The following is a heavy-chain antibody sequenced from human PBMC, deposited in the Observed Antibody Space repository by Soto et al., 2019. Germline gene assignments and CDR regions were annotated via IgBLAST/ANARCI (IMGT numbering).Heavy chain of an antibody. Sequence: SVKVSCKASGGTFSSYAISWVRQAPGQGLEWMGGIIPIFGTANYAQKFQGRVTITADESTSTAYMELSSLRSEDTAVYYCARGDYSNYRLYYYYYGMDVWGQGTTVTVSS. J-gene: IGHJ6*02. D-gene: IGHD4-4*01. V-gene: IGHV1-69*13. CDR1: GGTFSSYA. CDR2: IIPIFGTA. CDR3: ARGDYSNYRLYYYYYGMDV.